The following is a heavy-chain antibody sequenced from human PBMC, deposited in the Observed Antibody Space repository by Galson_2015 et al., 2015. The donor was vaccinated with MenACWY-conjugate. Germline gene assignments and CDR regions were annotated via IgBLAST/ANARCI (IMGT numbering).Heavy chain of an antibody. V-gene: IGHV4-34*01. CDR3: ARGPSRWSRY. J-gene: IGHJ4*02. Sequence: LRLSCAGSAFTFSNAYMSWVRQAPGKGLEWIGEINHSGSTYYNPSLTSRVTMSVDTSKNQFSLKLDSVTAADTAVYYCARGPSRWSRYWGQGTLVTVSS. D-gene: IGHD4-23*01. CDR2: INHSGST. CDR1: AFTFSNAY.